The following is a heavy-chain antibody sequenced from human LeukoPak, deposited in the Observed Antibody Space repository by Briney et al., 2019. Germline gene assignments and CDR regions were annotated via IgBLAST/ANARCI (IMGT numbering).Heavy chain of an antibody. CDR2: ISGGGGST. J-gene: IGHJ3*01. V-gene: IGHV3-23*01. D-gene: IGHD5-12*01. Sequence: GGSLRLSCAASGFTVSSNYMSWVRQAPGKGLEWVAAISGGGGSTYHADSVKGRYTISRDNSKNTLYLQMNSLRAEDTAMFYCAKDRISNGYDYDAFDVWGQGTMVTVSS. CDR3: AKDRISNGYDYDAFDV. CDR1: GFTVSSNY.